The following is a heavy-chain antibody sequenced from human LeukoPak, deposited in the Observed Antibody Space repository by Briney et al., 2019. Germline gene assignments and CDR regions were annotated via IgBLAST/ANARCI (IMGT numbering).Heavy chain of an antibody. V-gene: IGHV4-61*02. CDR3: ARDLVAVVAGTPYWYFDL. D-gene: IGHD6-19*01. CDR2: IYTSGST. J-gene: IGHJ2*01. CDR1: GGSISSGSYY. Sequence: PSETLSLTCTVSGGSISSGSYYWSWIRQPAGKGLEWIGRIYTSGSTNYNPSLKSRVTISVDTSKNQFSLNLSSVTAADTAVYYCARDLVAVVAGTPYWYFDLWGRGTLVSVSS.